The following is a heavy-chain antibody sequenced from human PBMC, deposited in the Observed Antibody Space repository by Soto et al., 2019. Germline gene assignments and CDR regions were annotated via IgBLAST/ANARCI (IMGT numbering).Heavy chain of an antibody. Sequence: QVQLQESGPGLVKPSQTLSLTCTVSGGSISSGDYYWTWIRQPPGKGLEWIGYIDYSGSTYYNPSLKSRLTISVDTSKNKFSLKLSSVTAADTVVYYCARSGDGGTPYPSFFWFDPWGQGTLVTVSS. V-gene: IGHV4-30-4*01. J-gene: IGHJ5*02. CDR3: ARSGDGGTPYPSFFWFDP. CDR2: IDYSGST. CDR1: GGSISSGDYY. D-gene: IGHD1-26*01.